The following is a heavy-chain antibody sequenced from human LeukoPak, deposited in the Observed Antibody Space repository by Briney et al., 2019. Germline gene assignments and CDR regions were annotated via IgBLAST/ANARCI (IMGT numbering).Heavy chain of an antibody. CDR3: AKESFSTDYYDSSGYCLHFDY. D-gene: IGHD3-22*01. Sequence: GGSLRLSCAASGFTFSSYGMHWVRQAPGKGLEWVAFIRYDGSNKYYADSVKGRFTISRDNSKNTLYLQMNSLRAEDTAVYYCAKESFSTDYYDSSGYCLHFDYWGQGTLVTVSS. J-gene: IGHJ4*02. V-gene: IGHV3-30*02. CDR1: GFTFSSYG. CDR2: IRYDGSNK.